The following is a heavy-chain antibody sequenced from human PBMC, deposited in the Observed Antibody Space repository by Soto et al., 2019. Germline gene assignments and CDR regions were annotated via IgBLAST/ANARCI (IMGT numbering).Heavy chain of an antibody. Sequence: QVQLQESGPGLVKPSQTLSLTCTVSGGSISSGGYYWSWIRQHPGKGLEWIGYIYYSGSTYYNPSPKSRVTISVDTSKNQFPLKLSSVTAADTAVYYCARTHCTNGVCYTGDWFDPWGQGTLVTVSS. V-gene: IGHV4-31*03. CDR2: IYYSGST. D-gene: IGHD2-8*01. CDR1: GGSISSGGYY. CDR3: ARTHCTNGVCYTGDWFDP. J-gene: IGHJ5*02.